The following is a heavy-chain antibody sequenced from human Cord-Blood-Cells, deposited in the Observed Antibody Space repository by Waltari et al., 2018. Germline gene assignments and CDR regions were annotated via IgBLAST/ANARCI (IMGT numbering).Heavy chain of an antibody. CDR3: ARRRGYCSSTSCYSLFDY. J-gene: IGHJ4*02. V-gene: IGHV1-8*03. CDR1: GYTFTSYD. D-gene: IGHD2-2*02. Sequence: QVQLVQSGAEVKKPGASVKVSCKASGYTFTSYDINWVRQATGQGLEWMGWMNPNSGNTGKAQKFQGRVTITRNTSISTAYMELSSLRSEDTAVYYCARRRGYCSSTSCYSLFDYWGQGTLVTVSS. CDR2: MNPNSGNT.